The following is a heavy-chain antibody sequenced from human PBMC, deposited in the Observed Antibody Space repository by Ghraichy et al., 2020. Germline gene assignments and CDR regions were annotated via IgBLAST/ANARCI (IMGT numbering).Heavy chain of an antibody. CDR3: SRGYWSGGSCPYGMDV. V-gene: IGHV3-23*01. CDR1: GFTFSSYA. CDR2: ISGSGGST. D-gene: IGHD2-15*01. Sequence: GSLRLSCAASGFTFSSYAMSWVRQAPGKGLEWVSAISGSGGSTYYADSLKGRFTISRDNSKNTLYLQMNSLRAEDTAVYYCSRGYWSGGSCPYGMDVWGQGTPVTVSS. J-gene: IGHJ6*02.